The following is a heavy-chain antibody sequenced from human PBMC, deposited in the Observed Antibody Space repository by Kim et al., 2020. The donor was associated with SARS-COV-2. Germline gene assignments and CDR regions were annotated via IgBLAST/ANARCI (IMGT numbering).Heavy chain of an antibody. Sequence: SETLSLTCTVSGGSISSSSYYWGWIRQPPGKGLEWIGSIYYSGSTYYNPSLKSRVTISVDTSKNQFSLKLSSVTAADTAVYYCARAPQRRGLVRRVVFDYWGQGTLVTVSS. D-gene: IGHD3-10*01. CDR1: GGSISSSSYY. J-gene: IGHJ4*02. V-gene: IGHV4-39*01. CDR2: IYYSGST. CDR3: ARAPQRRGLVRRVVFDY.